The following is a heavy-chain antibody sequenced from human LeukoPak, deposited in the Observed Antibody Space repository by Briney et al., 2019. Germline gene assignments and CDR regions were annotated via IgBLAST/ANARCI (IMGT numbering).Heavy chain of an antibody. CDR2: IYYSGST. D-gene: IGHD2-2*02. Sequence: NPSETLSLTCTVSGGSISSGDYYWSWIRQPPGKGLEWIGYIYYSGSTYYNPSLKSRVTISVDTSKNQFSLKLSSVTAADTAVYYCARTIQDYYYYMDVWGKGTTVTVSS. J-gene: IGHJ6*03. CDR3: ARTIQDYYYYMDV. CDR1: GGSISSGDYY. V-gene: IGHV4-30-4*02.